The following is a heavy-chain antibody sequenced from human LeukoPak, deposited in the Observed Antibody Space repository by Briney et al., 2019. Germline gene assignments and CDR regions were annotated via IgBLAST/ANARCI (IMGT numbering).Heavy chain of an antibody. D-gene: IGHD1-1*01. V-gene: IGHV3-64*01. J-gene: IGHJ4*02. CDR3: ARDINWSFDH. Sequence: GGSLRLSCAASGFTFSSYAMHWVRQAPGKGLEYVSAISSNGGSTYYANSVKGRFTVSRDNGKNSQYLQMNSLRVEDTALYFCARDINWSFDHWGQGALVTVSP. CDR2: ISSNGGST. CDR1: GFTFSSYA.